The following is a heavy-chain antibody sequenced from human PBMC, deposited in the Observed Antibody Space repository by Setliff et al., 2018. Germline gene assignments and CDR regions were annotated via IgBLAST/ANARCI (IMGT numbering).Heavy chain of an antibody. D-gene: IGHD3-3*01. CDR3: ARDGKFLEWLLPFDY. Sequence: GGSLRLSCAASGFTFSGDWMTWVRQAPGKGLEWVAAINPAGSEKYYADSVKGRFTMSRDNAKNSLYLQMNSLRAEDTAVYYCARDGKFLEWLLPFDYWGQGTLVTVSS. CDR1: GFTFSGDW. V-gene: IGHV3-7*01. J-gene: IGHJ4*02. CDR2: INPAGSEK.